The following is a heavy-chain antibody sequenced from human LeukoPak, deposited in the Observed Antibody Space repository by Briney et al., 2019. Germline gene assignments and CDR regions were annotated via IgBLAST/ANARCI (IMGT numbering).Heavy chain of an antibody. J-gene: IGHJ6*04. CDR3: AKDHGGYYYGSGSYLPYYYGMDV. CDR2: ISYDGSNK. V-gene: IGHV3-30*18. D-gene: IGHD3-10*01. Sequence: GGSLRLSCAASGFTFSSYGMHWVRQAPGKGLEWVAVISYDGSNKYYADSVKGRFTISRDSSKNTLYLQMNSLRAEDTAVYYCAKDHGGYYYGSGSYLPYYYGMDVWGKGTTVTVSS. CDR1: GFTFSSYG.